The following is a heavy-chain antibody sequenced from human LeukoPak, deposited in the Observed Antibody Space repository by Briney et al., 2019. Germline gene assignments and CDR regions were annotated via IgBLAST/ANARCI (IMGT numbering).Heavy chain of an antibody. Sequence: PSETLSLTCAVSGGSISSGGYSWSWIRQPPGKGLEWIGYIYHSGSTYYNPSLKSRVTISVDRSKNQFSLKLSSVTAADTAVCYCASRDGYNSGWFDPWGQGTLVTVSS. CDR2: IYHSGST. V-gene: IGHV4-30-2*01. CDR1: GGSISSGGYS. J-gene: IGHJ5*02. CDR3: ASRDGYNSGWFDP. D-gene: IGHD5-24*01.